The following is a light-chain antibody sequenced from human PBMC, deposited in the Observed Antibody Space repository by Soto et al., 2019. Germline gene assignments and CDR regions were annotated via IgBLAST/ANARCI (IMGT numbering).Light chain of an antibody. J-gene: IGKJ1*01. CDR1: QSISTY. CDR2: AAS. CDR3: QQYNSYSWT. Sequence: DIQMTQSPSSLSASVGDRVTITCRASQSISTYLHWYQQKPGKAPNLLIYAASTLQSGVPSRFSGSGSGTDFTLTISSLQPDDFATYYCQQYNSYSWTFGQGTKVDIK. V-gene: IGKV1-39*01.